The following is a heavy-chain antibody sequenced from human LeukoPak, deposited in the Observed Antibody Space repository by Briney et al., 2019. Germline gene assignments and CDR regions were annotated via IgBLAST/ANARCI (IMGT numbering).Heavy chain of an antibody. CDR3: ARNEAAEFNFDY. Sequence: GGSLRLSCAASGFTFSSYAMSWVRQAPGKGLEWVSAISGSGGSTYYADSVKGRFTISRDNSKNTLYLQMNSLRAEDTAVYYCARNEAAEFNFDYWGQGTLVTVSS. J-gene: IGHJ4*02. D-gene: IGHD2-15*01. CDR2: ISGSGGST. V-gene: IGHV3-23*01. CDR1: GFTFSSYA.